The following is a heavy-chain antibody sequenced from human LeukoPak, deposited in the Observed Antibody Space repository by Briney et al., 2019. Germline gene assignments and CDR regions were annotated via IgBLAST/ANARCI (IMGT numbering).Heavy chain of an antibody. CDR3: ARLPVGAIYFDDY. Sequence: ASVKVSCKASGYSFTSYYMHWVRQAPGQGLEWMGIINPSGGSTSYAQKFQGRVTMTRDMSTSTVYMELSSLRSEDTAVYYCARLPVGAIYFDDYWGQGTLVTVSS. V-gene: IGHV1-46*01. J-gene: IGHJ4*02. D-gene: IGHD1-26*01. CDR2: INPSGGST. CDR1: GYSFTSYY.